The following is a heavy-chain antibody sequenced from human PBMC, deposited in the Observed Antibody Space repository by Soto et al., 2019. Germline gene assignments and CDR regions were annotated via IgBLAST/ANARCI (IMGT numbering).Heavy chain of an antibody. D-gene: IGHD6-13*01. Sequence: SLRLSCAASGFTFSSYGMHWVRQAPGKGLEWVAVISYDGSNKYYADSVKGRFTISRDNSKNTLYLQMNSLRAEDTAVYYCANLGQQADYWGQGTLVTSPQ. CDR1: GFTFSSYG. CDR3: ANLGQQADY. V-gene: IGHV3-30*18. CDR2: ISYDGSNK. J-gene: IGHJ4*02.